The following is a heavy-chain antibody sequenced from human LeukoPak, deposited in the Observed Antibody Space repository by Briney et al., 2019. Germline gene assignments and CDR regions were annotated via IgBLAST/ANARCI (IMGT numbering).Heavy chain of an antibody. CDR2: ISGSGDST. Sequence: GGSLRLSCTASGFIFDTHTLTWVRQAPGKGLEWVASISGSGDSTNYGDSVKGRFAISRDNFKRTVHLEMSNLRADDTAMYYCVRRAAVRGMDFWGLGTTVIVSS. CDR1: GFIFDTHT. J-gene: IGHJ6*02. CDR3: VRRAAVRGMDF. D-gene: IGHD1-14*01. V-gene: IGHV3-23*01.